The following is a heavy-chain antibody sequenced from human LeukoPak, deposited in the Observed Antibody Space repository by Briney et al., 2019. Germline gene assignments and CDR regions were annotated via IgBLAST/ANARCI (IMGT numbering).Heavy chain of an antibody. CDR3: ARGRCSGGSCYKGHFQH. Sequence: PSHTLAITYAAYRGSFSCYYCSSILQPPGKALSFIAEIKHRGSTNYNPSLKIRATISVDTSKIQFSLKLSSVTAADTAVYYCARGRCSGGSCYKGHFQHWGQGSLVTVSS. V-gene: IGHV4-34*01. J-gene: IGHJ1*01. D-gene: IGHD2-15*01. CDR2: IKHRGST. CDR1: RGSFSCYY.